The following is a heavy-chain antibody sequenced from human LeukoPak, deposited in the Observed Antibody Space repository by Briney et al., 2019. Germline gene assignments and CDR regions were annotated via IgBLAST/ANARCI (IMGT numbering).Heavy chain of an antibody. J-gene: IGHJ4*02. D-gene: IGHD2-15*01. CDR3: ARVVRGAYCSGGSCYFDY. CDR1: GGTFSSYA. V-gene: IGHV1-69*05. CDR2: IIPIFGTA. Sequence: GASVQVSCKASGGTFSSYAISWVRPAPGQGGAWMGGIIPIFGTANYAQKFQGRVTITTDESTSTAYMELSSLRSEDTAVYYCARVVRGAYCSGGSCYFDYWGQGTLVTVSS.